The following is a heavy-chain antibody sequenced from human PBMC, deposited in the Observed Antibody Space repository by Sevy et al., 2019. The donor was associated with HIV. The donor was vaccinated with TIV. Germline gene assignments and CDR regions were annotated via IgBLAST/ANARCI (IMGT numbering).Heavy chain of an antibody. CDR1: GFTFSSYW. J-gene: IGHJ6*02. D-gene: IGHD2-2*01. V-gene: IGHV3-7*03. Sequence: GGSLRLSCAASGFTFSSYWMSWVRQAPGKGLEWVANIKQDGSEKYYVHSVKGRFTISRDNAKNSLYLQMNSLRAEDTAVYYCARDGDIVVVPAAMRGEYYYYYGMDVWGQGTTVTVSS. CDR3: ARDGDIVVVPAAMRGEYYYYYGMDV. CDR2: IKQDGSEK.